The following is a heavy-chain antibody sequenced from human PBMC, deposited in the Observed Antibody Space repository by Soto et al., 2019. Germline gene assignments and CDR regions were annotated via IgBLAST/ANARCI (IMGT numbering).Heavy chain of an antibody. CDR3: ARDSPSLGGWFFDY. CDR2: ISASGGFT. J-gene: IGHJ4*02. V-gene: IGHV3-23*01. CDR1: GFTFSTYG. Sequence: GGSLRLSCAASGFTFSTYGMSWVRQAPGKGLEWVSTISASGGFTSNADSVKGRFTISRDNFKNTLYLQMSSLRAEDTAVYYCARDSPSLGGWFFDYWGQGALVTVSS. D-gene: IGHD6-19*01.